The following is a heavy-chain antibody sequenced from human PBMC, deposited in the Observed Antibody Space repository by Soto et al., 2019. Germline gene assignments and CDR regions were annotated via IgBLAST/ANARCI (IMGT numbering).Heavy chain of an antibody. CDR1: GGSISSYY. D-gene: IGHD3-10*01. CDR3: ASMGYHYGSGSYPLDY. J-gene: IGHJ4*02. Sequence: QVQLQESGPGLVKPSETLSLTCTVSGGSISSYYWTWIRQPPGKGLEWIGFMYNSGSTHYNPTLNSRVPISLDTSKNQFSLNLRSVTAADTAVYYCASMGYHYGSGSYPLDYWGQGTLVTVSS. V-gene: IGHV4-59*08. CDR2: MYNSGST.